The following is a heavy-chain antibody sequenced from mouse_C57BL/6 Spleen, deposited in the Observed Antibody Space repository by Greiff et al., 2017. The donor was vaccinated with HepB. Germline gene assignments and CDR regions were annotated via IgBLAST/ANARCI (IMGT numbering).Heavy chain of an antibody. D-gene: IGHD2-4*01. J-gene: IGHJ3*01. CDR3: ASYYDYDGVAY. CDR1: GYTFTSYG. V-gene: IGHV1-81*01. Sequence: VKLQESGAELARPGASVKLSCKASGYTFTSYGISWVKQRTGQGLEWIGEIYPRSGNTYYNEKFKGKATLTADKSSSTAYMELRSLTSEDSAVYFCASYYDYDGVAYWGQGTLVTVSA. CDR2: IYPRSGNT.